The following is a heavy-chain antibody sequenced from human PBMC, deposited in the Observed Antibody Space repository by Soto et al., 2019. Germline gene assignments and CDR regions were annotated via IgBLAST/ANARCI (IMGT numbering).Heavy chain of an antibody. CDR1: GGTFNSYA. J-gene: IGHJ5*02. CDR3: ARDPCSGGSCDGRRPRINWFDP. V-gene: IGHV1-69*13. Sequence: GASVKVSCKASGGTFNSYAISWVRQAPGQGLEWMGGIIPIFGTANYAQKFQGRVTITADESTSTAYMELSSLRSEDTAVYYCARDPCSGGSCDGRRPRINWFDPWGQGTLVTVSS. CDR2: IIPIFGTA. D-gene: IGHD2-15*01.